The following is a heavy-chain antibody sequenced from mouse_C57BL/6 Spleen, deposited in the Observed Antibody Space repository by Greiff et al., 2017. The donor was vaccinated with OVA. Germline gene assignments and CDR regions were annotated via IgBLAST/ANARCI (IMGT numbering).Heavy chain of an antibody. CDR3: ARRYGYDGAWFAY. CDR1: GYAFSSYW. Sequence: VKLMESGAELVKPGASVKISCKASGYAFSSYWMNWVKQRPGKGLEWIGQIYPGDGDTNYNGKFKGKATLTADKSSSTAYMQLSSLTSEDSAVYFCARRYGYDGAWFAYWGQGTLVTVSA. CDR2: IYPGDGDT. V-gene: IGHV1-80*01. D-gene: IGHD2-2*01. J-gene: IGHJ3*01.